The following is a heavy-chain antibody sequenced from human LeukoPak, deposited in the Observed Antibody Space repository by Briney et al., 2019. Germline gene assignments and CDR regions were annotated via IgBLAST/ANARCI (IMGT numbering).Heavy chain of an antibody. D-gene: IGHD2-2*01. CDR2: IYYSGSA. V-gene: IGHV4-39*01. CDR3: ARQGRYQLLFDVDS. CDR1: GDSISNDTYY. J-gene: IGHJ4*02. Sequence: SETLSLTCTVSGDSISNDTYYWGWIRQPPGKGLEWIGSIYYSGSAYYNLSLNTRVTISVDTSKNQFSLKVRSVTAADTAVYYCARQGRYQLLFDVDSWGQGTLVTVSS.